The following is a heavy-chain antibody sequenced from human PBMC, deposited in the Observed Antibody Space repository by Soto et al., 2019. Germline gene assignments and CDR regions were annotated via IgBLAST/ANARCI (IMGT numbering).Heavy chain of an antibody. Sequence: QVQLVESGGGVVQPGMSLRHSCAASGFTFSNYGMHWVRQAPGRGLEWVAVIWYDGSNKDYADSVKGCFTISRDKSKHTLYLQMDALRVEDTAVYYCARDRYNYDSNGNFGYWGQGTLVTVSS. CDR1: GFTFSNYG. CDR3: ARDRYNYDSNGNFGY. V-gene: IGHV3-33*01. D-gene: IGHD3-22*01. J-gene: IGHJ4*02. CDR2: IWYDGSNK.